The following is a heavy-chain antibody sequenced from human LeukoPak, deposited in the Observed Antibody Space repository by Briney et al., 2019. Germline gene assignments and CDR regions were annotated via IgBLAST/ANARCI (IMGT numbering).Heavy chain of an antibody. CDR3: AKAEGDPPGVIAVAGSYYFDY. V-gene: IGHV3-9*01. CDR1: GFTFDDYA. CDR2: IGWNSGSI. J-gene: IGHJ4*02. Sequence: GGSLRLSCAASGFTFDDYAMHWVRQAPGKGLEWVSGIGWNSGSIGYADSVKGRFTISRDNAKNSLYLQMNSLRAEDTALYYCAKAEGDPPGVIAVAGSYYFDYWGQGTLVTVSS. D-gene: IGHD6-19*01.